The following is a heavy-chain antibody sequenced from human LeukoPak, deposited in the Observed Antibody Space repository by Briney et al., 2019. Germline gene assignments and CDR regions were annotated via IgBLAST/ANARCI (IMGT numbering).Heavy chain of an antibody. CDR2: IYYSGST. CDR3: ARQRTSGYSYGYGY. Sequence: SETLSLTCTVSGGSISSSSYYWGWIRQPPGKGLEWIGSIYYSGSTYYNPSPKSRVTISVDTSKNQFSLKLSSVTAADTAVYYCARQRTSGYSYGYGYWGQGTLVTVSS. D-gene: IGHD5-18*01. V-gene: IGHV4-39*01. J-gene: IGHJ4*02. CDR1: GGSISSSSYY.